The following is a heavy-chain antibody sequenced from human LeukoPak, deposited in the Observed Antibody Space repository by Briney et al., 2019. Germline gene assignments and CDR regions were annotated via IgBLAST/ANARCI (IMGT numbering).Heavy chain of an antibody. Sequence: GRSLRLSCAASGFTFSSYGMHWVRQAPGKGLEWVVVIWYDGSNKYYADSVKGRFTISRDNSKNTLYLQMNSLRAEDTAVYYCAKDRPGYSYALDYWGQGTLVTVSS. V-gene: IGHV3-33*06. CDR2: IWYDGSNK. J-gene: IGHJ4*02. CDR3: AKDRPGYSYALDY. CDR1: GFTFSSYG. D-gene: IGHD5-18*01.